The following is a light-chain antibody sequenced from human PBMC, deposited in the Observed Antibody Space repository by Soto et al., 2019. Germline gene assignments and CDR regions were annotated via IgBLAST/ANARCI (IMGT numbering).Light chain of an antibody. CDR3: QQYYNWPRT. CDR2: RAS. CDR1: HSVSDK. V-gene: IGKV3-15*01. J-gene: IGKJ1*01. Sequence: IVLTLTPGSLSVSPNERAPLSCRASHSVSDKLAWYQQTPGQGPRLLVYRASTRTLGIPARFSGSGSGTEFTLTISRLQPEDVAVYYCQQYYNWPRTVGQGTKVDIK.